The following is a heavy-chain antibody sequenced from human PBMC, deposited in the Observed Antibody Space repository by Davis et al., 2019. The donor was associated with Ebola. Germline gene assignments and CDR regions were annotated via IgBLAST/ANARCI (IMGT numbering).Heavy chain of an antibody. CDR3: ARPLYGNSWFGYVFDI. V-gene: IGHV1-46*01. CDR2: INPSGGST. D-gene: IGHD6-13*01. CDR1: GYTFTSYY. Sequence: ASVKVSCKASGYTFTSYYMHWVRQAPGQGLEWMGIINPSGGSTSYAQKFQGRVTMTTDASTSTAYMELRSLRSDDTAAYYCARPLYGNSWFGYVFDIWGQGTMVIVSS. J-gene: IGHJ3*02.